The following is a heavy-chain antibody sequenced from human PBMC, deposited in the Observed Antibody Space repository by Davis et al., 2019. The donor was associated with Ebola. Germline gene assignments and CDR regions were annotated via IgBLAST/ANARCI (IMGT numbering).Heavy chain of an antibody. J-gene: IGHJ4*02. Sequence: GESLKISCAASGFTFNINWMSWVRQAPGKGLEWVANIKQDGSEKYYVDSVKGRFTISRDNTKNSLNLQMNNLRAEDTAVYYCGRGGLYPAYWGQGTLVTVSS. CDR3: GRGGLYPAY. CDR2: IKQDGSEK. V-gene: IGHV3-7*01. CDR1: GFTFNINW. D-gene: IGHD3-16*01.